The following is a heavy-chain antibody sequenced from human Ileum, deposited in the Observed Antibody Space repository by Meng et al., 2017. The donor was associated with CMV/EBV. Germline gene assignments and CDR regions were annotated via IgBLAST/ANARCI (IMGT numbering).Heavy chain of an antibody. Sequence: GESLKISCAASEFTVRSNDMSWVRQAPGKGLEWVSIIYTGDNTNYADSVRGRFTISRDNSKNTLYLQMNSLRADDTAMYYCASCKDQQVGGLYWYFDLWGRGTLVTVSS. J-gene: IGHJ2*01. CDR2: IYTGDNT. D-gene: IGHD6-13*01. V-gene: IGHV3-66*01. CDR3: ASCKDQQVGGLYWYFDL. CDR1: EFTVRSND.